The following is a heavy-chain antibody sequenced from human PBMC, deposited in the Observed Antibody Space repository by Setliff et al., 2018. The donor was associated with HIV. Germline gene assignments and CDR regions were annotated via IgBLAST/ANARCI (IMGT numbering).Heavy chain of an antibody. CDR1: GGSFSGYY. D-gene: IGHD3-10*01. CDR3: ARLRLYNSALDY. J-gene: IGHJ4*02. CDR2: IKQDGSEK. Sequence: ETLSLTCAVYGGSFSGYYWSWIRQAPGKGLEWVASIKQDGSEKYYADSLKGRFTISRDNAKNSQYLLMSDLRAEDTAVYYCARLRLYNSALDYWGQGTLVTVSS. V-gene: IGHV3-7*01.